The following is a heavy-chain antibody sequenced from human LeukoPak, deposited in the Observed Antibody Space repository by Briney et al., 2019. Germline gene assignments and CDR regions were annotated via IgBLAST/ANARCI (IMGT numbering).Heavy chain of an antibody. CDR1: GASLSTSPYY. V-gene: IGHV4-39*02. CDR3: ARDPAETYYYYYMDV. D-gene: IGHD1-14*01. Sequence: SETLSLTCSVSGASLSTSPYYWGWIRQPPGKGLEWIGNIYYTGSTYYNVSLNSRVTISIDTSKNLFSLRLNSMTAADTAVYYCARDPAETYYYYYMDVWGSGTTVIISS. J-gene: IGHJ6*03. CDR2: IYYTGST.